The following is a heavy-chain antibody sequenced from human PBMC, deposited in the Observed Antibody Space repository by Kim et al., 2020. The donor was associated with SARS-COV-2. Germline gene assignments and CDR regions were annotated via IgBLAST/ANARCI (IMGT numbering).Heavy chain of an antibody. J-gene: IGHJ6*03. V-gene: IGHV3-30*18. Sequence: SLRLSCAASGFTFSSYGMHWVRQAPGKGLEWVAVISYDGSNKYYADSVKGRFTISRDNSKNTLYLQMNSLRAEDTAVYYCAKDRRGGGYYYMDVWGKGTTVTVSS. CDR3: AKDRRGGGYYYMDV. CDR1: GFTFSSYG. D-gene: IGHD2-15*01. CDR2: ISYDGSNK.